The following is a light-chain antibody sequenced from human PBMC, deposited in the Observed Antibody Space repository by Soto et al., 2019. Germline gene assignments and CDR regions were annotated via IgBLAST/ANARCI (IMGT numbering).Light chain of an antibody. J-gene: IGKJ1*01. CDR3: QQLNRFPRT. V-gene: IGKV1-9*01. CDR2: AAS. CDR1: QDISSY. Sequence: DIQLTQCPSFLSASVGDRVIITCRASQDISSYLAWYQQRPGKVPRFLTHAASTLQSGVPSRFSAAGSGTTFTLTISSLQPEDIATYYCQQLNRFPRTFGQGTKVEV.